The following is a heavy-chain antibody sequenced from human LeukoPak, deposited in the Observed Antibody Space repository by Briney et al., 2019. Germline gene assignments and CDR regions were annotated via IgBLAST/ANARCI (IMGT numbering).Heavy chain of an antibody. J-gene: IGHJ4*02. CDR1: GYTFTSYG. D-gene: IGHD1-26*01. CDR3: ARDRLVGATLPADY. V-gene: IGHV1-18*01. Sequence: ASVKVSCKASGYTFTSYGISWVRKAPGQGLEWMGWISAYNGNTNYAQKLQGRVTMTTDTSTSTAYMELRSLRSDDTAVYYCARDRLVGATLPADYWGQGTLVTVSS. CDR2: ISAYNGNT.